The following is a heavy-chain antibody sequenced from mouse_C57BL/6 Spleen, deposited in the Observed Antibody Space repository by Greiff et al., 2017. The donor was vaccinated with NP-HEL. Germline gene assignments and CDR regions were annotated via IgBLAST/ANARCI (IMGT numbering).Heavy chain of an antibody. CDR1: GYSFTDYN. Sequence: LVEPGASVKISCKASGYSFTDYNMNWVKQSNGKSLEWIGVINPNYGTTSYNQKFKGKATLTVDQSSSTAYMQLNSLTSEDSAVYYCASGSDVGLLLTWFAYWGQGTLVTVSA. J-gene: IGHJ3*01. D-gene: IGHD2-3*01. CDR3: ASGSDVGLLLTWFAY. V-gene: IGHV1-39*01. CDR2: INPNYGTT.